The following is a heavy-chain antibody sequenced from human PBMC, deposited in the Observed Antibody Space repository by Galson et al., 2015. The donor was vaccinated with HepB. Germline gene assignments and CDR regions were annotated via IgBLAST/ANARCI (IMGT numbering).Heavy chain of an antibody. V-gene: IGHV3-21*01. CDR1: GFTFSSYS. CDR2: ISSSSSYI. J-gene: IGHJ6*02. CDR3: ARASVAINYYYGMDV. D-gene: IGHD4-23*01. Sequence: LRLSCAASGFTFSSYSMNWVRQAPGKGLEWVSSISSSSSYIYYADSVKGRFTISRDNAKNSLYLQMNSPRAEDTAVYYCARASVAINYYYGMDVWGQGTTVTVSS.